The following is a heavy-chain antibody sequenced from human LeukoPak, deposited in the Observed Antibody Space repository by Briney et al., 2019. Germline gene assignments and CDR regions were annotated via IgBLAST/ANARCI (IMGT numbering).Heavy chain of an antibody. CDR1: GFTFDEHT. V-gene: IGHV3-43*01. J-gene: IGHJ4*02. CDR3: VRDALPHCASSSCYQFDY. D-gene: IGHD2-2*01. CDR2: VTWEGFA. Sequence: PGGSLRLSCVATGFTFDEHTIHWVRQRPGKGLEWVSLVTWEGFAFYGDSVKGRFTVSRDRKENSVFLQMNSLNPVDSAVYFCVRDALPHCASSSCYQFDYWGQGTLVTVSS.